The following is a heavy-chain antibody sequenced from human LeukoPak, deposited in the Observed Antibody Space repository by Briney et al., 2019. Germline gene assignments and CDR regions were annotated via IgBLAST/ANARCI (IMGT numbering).Heavy chain of an antibody. CDR2: IYYSGTT. Sequence: KTSETLSLTCTVSGGSIKSYYWSWIRQPPGKGLEWIGYIYYSGTTNYNPSLKSRVTISVDTSKNQFSLKLSSVTAADTAVYYCASLHQVRGLTVFDYWGQGTLVTVSS. V-gene: IGHV4-59*08. CDR1: GGSIKSYY. J-gene: IGHJ4*02. CDR3: ASLHQVRGLTVFDY. D-gene: IGHD3-10*01.